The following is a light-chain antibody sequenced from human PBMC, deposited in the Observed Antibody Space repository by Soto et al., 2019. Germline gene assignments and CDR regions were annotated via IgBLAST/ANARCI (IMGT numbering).Light chain of an antibody. CDR3: HQCYNNPP. CDR2: GAS. J-gene: IGKJ5*01. CDR1: QSIISY. V-gene: IGKV1-39*01. Sequence: DSQMTQSKSSLSASGGHTVTITCRAGQSIISYLNWYQQKPGKAPKLLIYGASSLQSGVPSRFSGSGSGADFTLTISSLQPEDSAVYYCHQCYNNPPFGQGTRPEIK.